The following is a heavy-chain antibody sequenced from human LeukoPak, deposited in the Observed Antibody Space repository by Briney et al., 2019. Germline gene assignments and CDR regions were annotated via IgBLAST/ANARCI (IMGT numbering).Heavy chain of an antibody. D-gene: IGHD6-13*01. CDR2: MNPNSGNT. Sequence: ASVKVSCKASGGTFSSYAISWVRQATGQGLEWMGWMNPNSGNTGYAQKFQGRVTMTRNTSISTAYMELSSLRSEDTAVYYCARVVTRYSSSWYGLGYWGQGTLVTVSS. J-gene: IGHJ4*02. CDR1: GGTFSSYA. CDR3: ARVVTRYSSSWYGLGY. V-gene: IGHV1-8*02.